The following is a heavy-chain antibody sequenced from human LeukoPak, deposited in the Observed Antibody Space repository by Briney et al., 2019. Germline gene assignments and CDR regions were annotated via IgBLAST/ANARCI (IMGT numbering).Heavy chain of an antibody. J-gene: IGHJ4*02. V-gene: IGHV3-53*01. Sequence: GGSLRLSCAASGFTFSSYSMNWVRQAPGKGLEWVSVIYSGGSTYYADSVKGRFTISRDNSKNTLYLQMNSLRAEDTAVYYCARENYGDYSLDYWGQGTLVTVSS. CDR3: ARENYGDYSLDY. CDR2: IYSGGST. D-gene: IGHD4-17*01. CDR1: GFTFSSYS.